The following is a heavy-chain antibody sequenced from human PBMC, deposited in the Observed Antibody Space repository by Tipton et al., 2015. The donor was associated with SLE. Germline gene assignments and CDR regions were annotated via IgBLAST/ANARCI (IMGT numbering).Heavy chain of an antibody. V-gene: IGHV3-13*01. CDR3: AGGRRIAARPGYYYGMDV. CDR2: IGTAGDT. J-gene: IGHJ6*02. CDR1: GFTFSSYD. Sequence: GSLRLSCAASGFTFSSYDMHWVRQVTGKGLEWVSAIGTAGDTYCPGSVKGRFTISRENAKNSLYLQMNSLRAGDTAVYYCAGGRRIAARPGYYYGMDVWGQGTTVTVSS. D-gene: IGHD6-6*01.